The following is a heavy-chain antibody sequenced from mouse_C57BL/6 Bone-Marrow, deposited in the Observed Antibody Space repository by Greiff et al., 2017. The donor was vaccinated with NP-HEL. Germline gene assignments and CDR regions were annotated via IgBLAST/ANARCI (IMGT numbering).Heavy chain of an antibody. D-gene: IGHD1-1*01. CDR2: IYPGNSDT. CDR3: TIITTVVATYDY. V-gene: IGHV1-5*01. CDR1: GYTFTSYW. Sequence: VQLQQSGTVLARPGASVKMSCKTSGYTFTSYWMHWVKQRPGQGLAWIGAIYPGNSDTSYNQKFKGKAKLTAVTSASTAYMELSSLTNEDSAVYYCTIITTVVATYDYWGQGTTLTVSS. J-gene: IGHJ2*01.